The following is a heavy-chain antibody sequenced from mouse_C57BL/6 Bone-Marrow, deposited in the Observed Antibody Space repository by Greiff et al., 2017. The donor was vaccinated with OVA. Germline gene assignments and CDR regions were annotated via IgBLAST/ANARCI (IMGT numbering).Heavy chain of an antibody. CDR1: GFTFSSYG. Sequence: EVMLVESGGDLVKPGGSLKLSCAASGFTFSSYGMSWVRQTPDKRLEWVATISSGGSYTYYPDSVKGRFTISRDNAKNTLYLQMSSLKPEDTAMYYCARSIVRRVYYFEYWGQGTTLTVSS. J-gene: IGHJ2*01. CDR2: ISSGGSYT. D-gene: IGHD2-5*01. V-gene: IGHV5-6*02. CDR3: ARSIVRRVYYFEY.